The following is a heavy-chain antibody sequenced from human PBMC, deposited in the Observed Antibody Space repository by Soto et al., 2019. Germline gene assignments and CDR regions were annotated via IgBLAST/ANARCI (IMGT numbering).Heavy chain of an antibody. CDR2: IFYSGNT. V-gene: IGHV4-31*03. CDR1: GNSISTGAYY. D-gene: IGHD3-10*01. Sequence: LSLTCTVSGNSISTGAYYWSWLRQHPVKGLEWIGHIFYSGNTHYSPSLESRVTISVDTSKNQFSIKLTSVTVADTAVYYCAREGRSAAPQAGFDLWGQGTLVTVSS. J-gene: IGHJ4*02. CDR3: AREGRSAAPQAGFDL.